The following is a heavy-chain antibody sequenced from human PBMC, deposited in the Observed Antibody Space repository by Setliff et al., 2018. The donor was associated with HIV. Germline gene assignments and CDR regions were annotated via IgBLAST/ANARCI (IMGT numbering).Heavy chain of an antibody. CDR3: ARGGKWRAFDY. Sequence: SETLSLTCAVSGGSISSYHWSWIRQPPRKGLEWIGYIYFSGSTNYNPSLKSRVTISVDTSKIQFSLKLRSVTAADTAVYYCARGGKWRAFDYWGQGTLVTV. V-gene: IGHV4-59*13. CDR2: IYFSGST. D-gene: IGHD3-16*01. J-gene: IGHJ4*02. CDR1: GGSISSYH.